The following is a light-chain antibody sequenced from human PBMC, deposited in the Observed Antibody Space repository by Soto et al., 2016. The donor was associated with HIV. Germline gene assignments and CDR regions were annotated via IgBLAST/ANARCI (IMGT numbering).Light chain of an antibody. CDR2: KAS. CDR3: QQYDTYPYT. J-gene: IGKJ2*01. CDR1: QSVTTW. Sequence: DIQMTQSPSTLPASVGDRVIITCRASQSVTTWLAWYQQKPGKAPKLLIYKASNLESGVPSRFSGSGSGTDFTLTITSLQPDDFASYFCQQYDTYPYTFGQGTKVEIK. V-gene: IGKV1-5*03.